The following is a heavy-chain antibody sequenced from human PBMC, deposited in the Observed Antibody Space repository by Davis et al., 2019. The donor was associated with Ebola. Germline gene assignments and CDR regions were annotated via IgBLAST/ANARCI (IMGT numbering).Heavy chain of an antibody. D-gene: IGHD3-22*01. CDR3: ASDIHYYDSSSYYQHYYGMDV. Sequence: PGGSLRLSCAASGFTFTNYGMHWVRQAPGKGLEWVAIIWYDGTNKYYADSVKGRFTISRDNSKNTLYLQMNSLRAEDTAVYYCASDIHYYDSSSYYQHYYGMDVWGQGTTVTVSS. CDR2: IWYDGTNK. V-gene: IGHV3-33*01. J-gene: IGHJ6*02. CDR1: GFTFTNYG.